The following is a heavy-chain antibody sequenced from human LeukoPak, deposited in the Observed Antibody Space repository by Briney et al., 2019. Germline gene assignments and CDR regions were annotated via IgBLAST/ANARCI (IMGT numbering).Heavy chain of an antibody. D-gene: IGHD3-10*01. V-gene: IGHV4-34*01. Sequence: SETLSLTCAVYGGSFSGYYWSWIRQPPGKGLEWIGEVERSGSTNYNPSLKSRVTISVDTSKKQFSLRLTSVTAADTAVYYCVRGYGSGSYWNYWGQGTLVTVSS. CDR2: VERSGST. CDR1: GGSFSGYY. J-gene: IGHJ4*02. CDR3: VRGYGSGSYWNY.